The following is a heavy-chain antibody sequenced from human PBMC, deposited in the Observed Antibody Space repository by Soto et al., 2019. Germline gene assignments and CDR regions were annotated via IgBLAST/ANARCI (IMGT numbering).Heavy chain of an antibody. D-gene: IGHD6-19*01. CDR3: ARDMYSSGSHDAFDI. CDR1: GYTFTSYY. J-gene: IGHJ3*02. Sequence: ASVKVSCKASGYTFTSYYMHWVRQAPGQGLEWMGIINPSGGSTSYAQKFQGRVTMTRDMSTSTVYMELSSLRSEDTAVYYCARDMYSSGSHDAFDIWGQGTMVTVSS. CDR2: INPSGGST. V-gene: IGHV1-46*01.